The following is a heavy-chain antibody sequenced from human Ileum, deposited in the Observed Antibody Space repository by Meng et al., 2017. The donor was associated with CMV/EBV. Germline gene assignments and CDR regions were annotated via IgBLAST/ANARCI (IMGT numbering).Heavy chain of an antibody. CDR2: MNPSGGMT. Sequence: ASVKVSCKASGYTFTSYYIHWVRQAPGQGLEWMATMNPSGGMTRDAQKFQGRVTMTRDTSTSTVYMELSSLRSEDTAVYYCAKADTGYSSGWFYWGQGTLVTVSS. V-gene: IGHV1-46*01. D-gene: IGHD6-19*01. CDR3: AKADTGYSSGWFY. J-gene: IGHJ4*02. CDR1: GYTFTSYY.